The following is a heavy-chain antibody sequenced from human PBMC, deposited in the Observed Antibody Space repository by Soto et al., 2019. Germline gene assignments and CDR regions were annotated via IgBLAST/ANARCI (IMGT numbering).Heavy chain of an antibody. CDR1: GFTFSSYA. J-gene: IGHJ6*02. V-gene: IGHV3-23*01. Sequence: GGSLRLSCAASGFTFSSYAMSWVRQAPGKGLEWVSAISGSGGSTYYADSVKGRFTISRDNSKNTLYLQMNSLRAEDTAVYYCAKGRTVVVVAAYRPFYYYGMDVWGQGTTVTVSS. CDR2: ISGSGGST. CDR3: AKGRTVVVVAAYRPFYYYGMDV. D-gene: IGHD2-15*01.